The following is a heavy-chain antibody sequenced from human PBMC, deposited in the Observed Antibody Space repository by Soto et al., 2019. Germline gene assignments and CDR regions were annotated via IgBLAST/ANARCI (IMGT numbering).Heavy chain of an antibody. CDR2: MNPNSGNT. CDR3: GRGDPSGQHQNVLWFGELWNPDYYYYYMDV. J-gene: IGHJ6*03. V-gene: IGHV1-8*01. D-gene: IGHD3-10*01. CDR1: GYTFTSYD. Sequence: ASVKVSCKASGYTFTSYDINWVRQATGQGLEWMGWMNPNSGNTGYAQKFQGRVTMTRNTSISTAYMEMSSLRSEDTAVYYCGRGDPSGQHQNVLWFGELWNPDYYYYYMDVLGKGTTVTVSS.